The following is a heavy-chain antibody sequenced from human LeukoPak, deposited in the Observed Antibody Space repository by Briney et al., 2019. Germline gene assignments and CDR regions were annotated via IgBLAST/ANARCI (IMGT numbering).Heavy chain of an antibody. CDR1: GGTISSYY. V-gene: IGHV4-59*08. D-gene: IGHD6-19*01. CDR3: ARWYSSGWAFDY. Sequence: SETLSLTCTVSGGTISSYYWNWVRQPPGKGLEWIGYIHYSGSTKYNPSLKSRVTISVDTSKNQFSLKLSSVTAADTAVYYCARWYSSGWAFDYWGQGTLVTVSS. CDR2: IHYSGST. J-gene: IGHJ4*02.